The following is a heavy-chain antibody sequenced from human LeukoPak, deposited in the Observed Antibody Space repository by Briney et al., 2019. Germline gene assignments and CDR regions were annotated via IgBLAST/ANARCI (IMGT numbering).Heavy chain of an antibody. CDR2: IYPGDSDT. CDR1: GYSFTNYW. J-gene: IGHJ4*02. V-gene: IGHV5-51*01. D-gene: IGHD2-15*01. Sequence: GESLKISCKGSGYSFTNYWIGWVRQMPGNGLEWMGIIYPGDSDTRYSPSFQGQVTISADKSISTAYLQWSSLRASDTAMNYCARQGDVVVAAMGLDYWGQGTLVTVSS. CDR3: ARQGDVVVAAMGLDY.